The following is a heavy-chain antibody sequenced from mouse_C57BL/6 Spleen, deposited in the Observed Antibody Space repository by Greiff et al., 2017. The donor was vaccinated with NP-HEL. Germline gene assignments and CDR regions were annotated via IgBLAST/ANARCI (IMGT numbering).Heavy chain of an antibody. CDR2: INPGSGGT. J-gene: IGHJ2*01. D-gene: IGHD2-3*01. CDR1: GYAFTNYL. CDR3: ARGGDGYNYFDY. Sequence: VQLQQSGAELVRPGTSVKVSCKASGYAFTNYLIEWVKQRPGQGLEWIGVINPGSGGTNYNEKFKGKATLTADKSSSTAYMQLSSLTSEDSAVYFCARGGDGYNYFDYWGQGTTLTVSS. V-gene: IGHV1-54*01.